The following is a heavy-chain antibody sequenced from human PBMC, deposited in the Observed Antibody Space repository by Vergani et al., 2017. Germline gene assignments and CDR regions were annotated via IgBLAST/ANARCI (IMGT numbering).Heavy chain of an antibody. CDR1: GGSISSYY. CDR3: VRAGGCSSTSCYFYDYCYMDG. D-gene: IGHD2-2*01. J-gene: IGHJ6*03. Sequence: QVQLQESGPGLVKPSETLSLTCTVSGGSISSYYWSWIRQPPGKGLEWIGYIYYGGSTNYNLSLKGRVTIAVDTSKNPFSLKLCSVTAADTAVYYGVRAGGCSSTSCYFYDYCYMDGWGKGP. V-gene: IGHV4-59*01. CDR2: IYYGGST.